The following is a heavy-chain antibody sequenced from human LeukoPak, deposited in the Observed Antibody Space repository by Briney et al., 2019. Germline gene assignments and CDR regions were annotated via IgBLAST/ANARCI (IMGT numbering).Heavy chain of an antibody. CDR1: GYTFTTYY. J-gene: IGHJ4*02. CDR3: ALYSSTWY. Sequence: ASVKVSCKASGYTFTTYYIHWVRQAPGQGLEWMGIINPTGGSTTYAQRFQGRVTMTRDTSTSTVFMEVNSLRSEDTAVYYCALYSSTWYWGQGTLVTVSS. D-gene: IGHD6-13*01. CDR2: INPTGGST. V-gene: IGHV1-46*01.